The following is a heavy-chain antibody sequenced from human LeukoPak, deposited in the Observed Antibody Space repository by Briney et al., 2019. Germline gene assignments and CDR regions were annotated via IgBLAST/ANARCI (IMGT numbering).Heavy chain of an antibody. CDR1: GGSSSRYY. J-gene: IGHJ4*02. CDR3: ARHAFWYSSFFDY. D-gene: IGHD6-19*01. Sequence: SETLSLTCTVSGGSSSRYYWSWVRQPPGKGLEWIGYVYYSGSNNYNPSLKSRVTISLDTSKSQFSLKLSSVTATDTAVYYCARHAFWYSSFFDYWGQGTLVTVSS. V-gene: IGHV4-59*08. CDR2: VYYSGSN.